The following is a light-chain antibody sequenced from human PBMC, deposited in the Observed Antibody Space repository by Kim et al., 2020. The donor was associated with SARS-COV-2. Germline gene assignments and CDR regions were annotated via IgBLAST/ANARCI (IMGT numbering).Light chain of an antibody. V-gene: IGKV3-20*01. CDR2: GTS. CDR3: QQYGSSPYT. J-gene: IGKJ2*01. CDR1: QSVSSTY. Sequence: EIVLTQSPGTLSLSPGERATLSCGASQSVSSTYLAWYQQKPGQAPRLLVYGTSSRASGIPERFSGSGSGTGFTLSITRLEPEDFAVYYCQQYGSSPYTFGQGTKLEI.